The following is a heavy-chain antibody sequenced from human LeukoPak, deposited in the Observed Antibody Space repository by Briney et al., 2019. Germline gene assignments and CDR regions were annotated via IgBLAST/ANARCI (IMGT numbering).Heavy chain of an antibody. V-gene: IGHV5-51*01. D-gene: IGHD2-2*01. CDR2: IYPGDSDI. J-gene: IGHJ4*02. CDR1: GYSFTSYW. Sequence: GESLKISCKGSGYSFTSYWIGWVRQMPGKGLEWMGVIYPGDSDIRYSPSFQGQVTIPADKSISTAYLQWSSLKASDTAMYYCARQDGYALFYFDYWGQGTLVTVSS. CDR3: ARQDGYALFYFDY.